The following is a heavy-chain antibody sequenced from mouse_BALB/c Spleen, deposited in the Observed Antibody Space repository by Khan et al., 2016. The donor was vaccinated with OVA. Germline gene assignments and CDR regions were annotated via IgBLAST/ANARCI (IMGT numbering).Heavy chain of an antibody. CDR2: ISYSGST. CDR1: GYSITSGYG. D-gene: IGHD1-2*01. J-gene: IGHJ2*01. CDR3: SRTARIKY. Sequence: VQLQQSGPGLVKPSQSLSLTCTVTGYSITSGYGWNWIRQFPGNKLEWMGYISYSGSTNYNPSLKSRISITRDTSKNQFFLQLNSVTTEDTATYYCSRTARIKYWGQGTTLTVSS. V-gene: IGHV3-2*02.